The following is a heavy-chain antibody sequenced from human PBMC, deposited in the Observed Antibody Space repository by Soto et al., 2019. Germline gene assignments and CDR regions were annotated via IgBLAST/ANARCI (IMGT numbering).Heavy chain of an antibody. CDR1: GGTFSNYA. CDR3: TRGIPLWA. V-gene: IGHV1-69*06. J-gene: IGHJ5*02. D-gene: IGHD3-10*01. CDR2: IIPLSGTT. Sequence: QVQLVQSGAEVKKPGSSVKVSCKASGGTFSNYALTWVRQAPGQGLEWMGGIIPLSGTTNYAQTFQGRVTITADKSTTTVYMDLARLRSEGRAVYYCTRGIPLWAWGQGTLVTVSS.